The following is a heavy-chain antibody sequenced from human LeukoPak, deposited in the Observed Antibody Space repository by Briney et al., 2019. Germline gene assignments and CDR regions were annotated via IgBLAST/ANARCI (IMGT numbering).Heavy chain of an antibody. CDR2: ISTGGST. V-gene: IGHV3-53*01. CDR1: GFTVSSNY. CDR3: AKEDGVNYYYYYGMDV. Sequence: GGSLRLSCAASGFTVSSNYMSWVRQAPGKGLEWVSVISTGGSTYYADSVKGRFTISRDNSKNTLYLQMNSLRAEDTAVYYCAKEDGVNYYYYYGMDVWGQGTTVTVSS. D-gene: IGHD2-21*01. J-gene: IGHJ6*02.